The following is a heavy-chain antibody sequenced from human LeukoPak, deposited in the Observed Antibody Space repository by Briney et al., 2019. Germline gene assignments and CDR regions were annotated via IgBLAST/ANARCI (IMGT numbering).Heavy chain of an antibody. Sequence: ASVKVSCKASGGAFSGYAISWVRQAPGQGLEWMGRIIPIFGTANYAQKFQGRVTITTDESTSTAYMELSSLRSEDTAVYYCARGPVSPDRNGFDYWGQGTLVTVSS. D-gene: IGHD4-11*01. J-gene: IGHJ4*02. CDR1: GGAFSGYA. CDR3: ARGPVSPDRNGFDY. V-gene: IGHV1-69*05. CDR2: IIPIFGTA.